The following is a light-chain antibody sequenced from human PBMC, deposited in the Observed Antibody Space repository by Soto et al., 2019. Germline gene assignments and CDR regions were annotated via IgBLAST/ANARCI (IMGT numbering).Light chain of an antibody. J-gene: IGLJ2*01. V-gene: IGLV2-23*01. CDR1: SNDFENYNL. Sequence: QSVLTQPASVSGSPGQSITISCTRSSNDFENYNLVSWYQHCPDKAPKLIIYEGTKRPSEISDRFSGSESDTTASLIISGLQPEDEADYYCSSYAGSSARVVFGGGTKVTVL. CDR3: SSYAGSSARVV. CDR2: EGT.